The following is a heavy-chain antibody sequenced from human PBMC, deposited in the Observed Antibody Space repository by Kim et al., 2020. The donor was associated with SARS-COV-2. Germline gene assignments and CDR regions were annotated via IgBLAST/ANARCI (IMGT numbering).Heavy chain of an antibody. Sequence: SETLSLTCTVSGGSISAYWSWIRQFPGKGLEWIGYVSPTGTTLYNPSLKSRLTISVDTSKNQFFLNLNSVTTADTAVYYCARGGQYTTTFDSWGQGTLGT. CDR2: VSPTGTT. CDR1: GGSISAY. CDR3: ARGGQYTTTFDS. J-gene: IGHJ4*02. V-gene: IGHV4-59*01. D-gene: IGHD2-2*02.